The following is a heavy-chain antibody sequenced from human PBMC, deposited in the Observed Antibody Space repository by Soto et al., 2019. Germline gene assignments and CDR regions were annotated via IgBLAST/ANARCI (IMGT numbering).Heavy chain of an antibody. CDR3: AKGLGEYYFGLDV. CDR2: INNSGRS. V-gene: IGHV4-34*01. CDR1: GGSFSGYY. Sequence: SETVSLTCEVYGGSFSGYYWGWIRQPPGKGLEWIGEINNSGRSKYTSPLKGRVTISVDTSKNQFSLKMHSVTAADTATYYCAKGLGEYYFGLDVWGQGTTVTVSS. J-gene: IGHJ6*02.